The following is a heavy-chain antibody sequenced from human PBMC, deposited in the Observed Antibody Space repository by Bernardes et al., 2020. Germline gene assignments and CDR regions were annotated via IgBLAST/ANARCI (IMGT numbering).Heavy chain of an antibody. CDR1: GFSLSTSGVG. CDR2: LYWDDDK. CDR3: AHYEPFWSGYRY. D-gene: IGHD3-3*01. Sequence: SGPTLVKPTQTLTLTCTFSGFSLSTSGVGVGWIRQPPGKALEWLALLYWDDDKLYSPSLKSRLTITKDTSKNQVVLTMTNMDPVDTATYYCAHYEPFWSGYRYWGQGTLVTVSS. J-gene: IGHJ4*02. V-gene: IGHV2-5*02.